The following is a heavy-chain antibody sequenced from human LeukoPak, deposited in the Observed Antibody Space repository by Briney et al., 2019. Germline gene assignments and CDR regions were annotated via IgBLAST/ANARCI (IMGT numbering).Heavy chain of an antibody. J-gene: IGHJ4*02. D-gene: IGHD3-9*01. V-gene: IGHV3-15*07. CDR3: TTKERYFDWPMVDY. CDR1: GFTFSNAW. CDR2: IKSKTDGGTT. Sequence: GGSLRLSCAASGFTFSNAWMNWVRQAPGKGLEWVGRIKSKTDGGTTDYAAPVKGRFTISRDDSKNTLYLQMNSLKTEDTAVYYCTTKERYFDWPMVDYWGQGTLVTVSS.